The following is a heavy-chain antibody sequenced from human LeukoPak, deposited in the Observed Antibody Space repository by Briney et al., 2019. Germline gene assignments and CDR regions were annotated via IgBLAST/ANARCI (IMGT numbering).Heavy chain of an antibody. CDR3: ARARVYNWFDP. CDR2: IYYSGST. Sequence: SETLSLTCTVSGGSISSHYWSWIRQPPGKGLEWIGYIYYSGSTNYNPSLKSRGTISVDTSKNQFSLKLSSVTAADTAVYYCARARVYNWFDPWGQGTLVTVSS. J-gene: IGHJ5*02. V-gene: IGHV4-59*11. CDR1: GGSISSHY.